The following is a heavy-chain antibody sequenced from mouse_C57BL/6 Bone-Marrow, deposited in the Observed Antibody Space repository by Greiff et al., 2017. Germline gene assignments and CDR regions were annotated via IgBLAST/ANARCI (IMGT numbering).Heavy chain of an antibody. J-gene: IGHJ4*01. Sequence: QVQLQQPGTELVKPGASVKLSCKASGYTFTSYWMHWVKQRPGQGLEWIGNINPSNGGTNYNEKFKSKATLTVDKSSSPAYMQLSSLTSEDSAVCYCAREVLRGAMDYWGQGTSVTVSS. D-gene: IGHD1-1*01. CDR1: GYTFTSYW. CDR2: INPSNGGT. V-gene: IGHV1-53*01. CDR3: AREVLRGAMDY.